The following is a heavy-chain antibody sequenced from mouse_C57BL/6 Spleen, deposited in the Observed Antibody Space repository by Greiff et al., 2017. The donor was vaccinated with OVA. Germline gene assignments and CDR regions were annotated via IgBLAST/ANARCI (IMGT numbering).Heavy chain of an antibody. CDR2: IYPGDGDT. J-gene: IGHJ3*01. V-gene: IGHV1-82*01. Sequence: QVQLQQSGPELVKPGASVKISCKASGYAFSSSWMNWVKQRPGKGLEWIGRIYPGDGDTNYNGKFKGKATLTADKSSSTAYMQRSSLTSEDSAVFCCGRTNMDGYDSWFAYWGQGTLVTVSA. D-gene: IGHD2-2*01. CDR1: GYAFSSSW. CDR3: GRTNMDGYDSWFAY.